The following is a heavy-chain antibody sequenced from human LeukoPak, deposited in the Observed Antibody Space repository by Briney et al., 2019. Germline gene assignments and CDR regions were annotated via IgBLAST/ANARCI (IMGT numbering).Heavy chain of an antibody. D-gene: IGHD2-2*01. CDR1: GFTFSDYW. CDR3: ARDCGSTGCDY. V-gene: IGHV3-74*01. J-gene: IGHJ4*02. Sequence: PGGSLRLSCAASGFTFSDYWMHRVRQAPGKGLVWVSRISNDGSTTTYADSVRGRFTISRDNAKNTLYLQMNSLRAEDTAVYYCARDCGSTGCDYWGQGTLVTVSS. CDR2: ISNDGSTT.